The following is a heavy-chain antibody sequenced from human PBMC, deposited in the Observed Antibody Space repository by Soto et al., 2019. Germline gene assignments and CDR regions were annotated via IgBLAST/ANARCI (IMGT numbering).Heavy chain of an antibody. CDR1: GFTFSSYA. J-gene: IGHJ4*02. CDR3: ARGKHGYSSGWYNDY. Sequence: QVQLVESGGGVVQPGRSLRLSCAASGFTFSSYAMHWVRQAPGKGLEWVAVISYDGSNKYYADSVKGRFTISRDNSKNTLYLQMNGVRDEDTAVYYCARGKHGYSSGWYNDYWGQGTLVAVSS. D-gene: IGHD6-19*01. V-gene: IGHV3-30-3*01. CDR2: ISYDGSNK.